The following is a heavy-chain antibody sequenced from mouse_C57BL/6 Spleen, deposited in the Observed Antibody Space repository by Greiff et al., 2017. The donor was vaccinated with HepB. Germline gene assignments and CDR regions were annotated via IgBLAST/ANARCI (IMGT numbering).Heavy chain of an antibody. CDR1: GFTFTDYY. J-gene: IGHJ2*01. CDR3: AIYYGSSYFDY. V-gene: IGHV7-3*01. D-gene: IGHD1-1*01. Sequence: EVQLMESGGGLVQPGGSLSLSCAASGFTFTDYYMSWVRQPPGKALEWLGFIRNKANGYTTEYSASVKGRFTISRDNSQSILYLQMNALRAEDSATYYCAIYYGSSYFDYWGQGTTLTVSS. CDR2: IRNKANGYTT.